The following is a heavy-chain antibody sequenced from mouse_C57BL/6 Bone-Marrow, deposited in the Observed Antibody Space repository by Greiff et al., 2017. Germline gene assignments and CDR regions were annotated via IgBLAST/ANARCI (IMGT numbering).Heavy chain of an antibody. D-gene: IGHD1-1*01. CDR1: GYTFTSYW. CDR2: IDPSDSYT. V-gene: IGHV1-50*01. CDR3: ARGPYYYGGSYWFAY. Sequence: VKLQQPGAELVKPGASVKLSCKASGYTFTSYWMPWVKQRPGQGLEWIGEIDPSDSYTNYNQKFKGKATLTVDTSSSTAYMQLSSLTSEDSAVYYSARGPYYYGGSYWFAYWGQGTLVTVSA. J-gene: IGHJ3*01.